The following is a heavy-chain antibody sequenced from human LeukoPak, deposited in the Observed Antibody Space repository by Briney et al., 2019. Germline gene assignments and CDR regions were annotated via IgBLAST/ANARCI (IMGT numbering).Heavy chain of an antibody. D-gene: IGHD7-27*01. Sequence: ASVKVSCKASGYTFTSYGISWVRQAPGQGLEWMGWISAYNGNTNYAQKLQGRVTVTTDTSTSTAYMELRSLRSDDTAVYYCARDEPELGQVPYYFDYWGQGTLVTVSS. CDR3: ARDEPELGQVPYYFDY. CDR2: ISAYNGNT. J-gene: IGHJ4*02. CDR1: GYTFTSYG. V-gene: IGHV1-18*01.